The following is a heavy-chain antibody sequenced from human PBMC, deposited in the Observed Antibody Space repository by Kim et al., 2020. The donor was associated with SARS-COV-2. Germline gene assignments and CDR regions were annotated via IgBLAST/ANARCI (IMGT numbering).Heavy chain of an antibody. V-gene: IGHV3-30-3*01. Sequence: GGSLRLSCAASGFTFSSYAMHWVRQAPGKGLEWVAVISYDGSNKYYADSVKGRFTISRDNSKNTLYLQMNSLRAEDPAVYYCARPYSGSYRDAFDIWGQGTMVTFSS. CDR2: ISYDGSNK. CDR1: GFTFSSYA. D-gene: IGHD1-26*01. CDR3: ARPYSGSYRDAFDI. J-gene: IGHJ3*02.